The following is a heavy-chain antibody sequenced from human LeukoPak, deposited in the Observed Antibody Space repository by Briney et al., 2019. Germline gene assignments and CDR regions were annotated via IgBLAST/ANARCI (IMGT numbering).Heavy chain of an antibody. CDR3: ARDPYSTHYYYMDV. J-gene: IGHJ6*03. V-gene: IGHV4-34*01. Sequence: SETLSLTCAVYGGSFSGYYWTWIRQPPGKGLEWIGEINHSGSTSYNPSLRIRVTISVDTSKNQFSLKLRSVTAADTAVYYCARDPYSTHYYYMDVWGKGTTVTVSS. D-gene: IGHD6-13*01. CDR2: INHSGST. CDR1: GGSFSGYY.